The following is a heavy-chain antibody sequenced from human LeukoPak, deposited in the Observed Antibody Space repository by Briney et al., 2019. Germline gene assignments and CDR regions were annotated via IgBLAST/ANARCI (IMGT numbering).Heavy chain of an antibody. V-gene: IGHV3-74*01. CDR1: GFSFSSSW. D-gene: IGHD6-6*01. CDR3: ARVDGGQSI. J-gene: IGHJ4*02. CDR2: INTDGSST. Sequence: PGGSLRLSCAASGFSFSSSWMHWVRQAPGKGLVWVSRINTDGSSTNCADSVKGRFTISRDNSKNTLYFQMNSLRAEDTAVYYCARVDGGQSIWGQGTLVTVSS.